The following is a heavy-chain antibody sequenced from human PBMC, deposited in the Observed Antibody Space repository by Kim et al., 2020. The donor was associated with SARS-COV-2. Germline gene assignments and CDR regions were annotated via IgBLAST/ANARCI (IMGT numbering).Heavy chain of an antibody. J-gene: IGHJ4*02. Sequence: GGSLRLSCAASGFTFSSYGMHWVRQAPGKGLEWVAVIWYDGSNKYYADSVKGRFTISRDNSKNTLYLQMNSLRAEDTAVYYCARSYYYGSGSYYTPVDYWGQGTLVTVSS. CDR2: IWYDGSNK. D-gene: IGHD3-10*01. CDR3: ARSYYYGSGSYYTPVDY. V-gene: IGHV3-33*01. CDR1: GFTFSSYG.